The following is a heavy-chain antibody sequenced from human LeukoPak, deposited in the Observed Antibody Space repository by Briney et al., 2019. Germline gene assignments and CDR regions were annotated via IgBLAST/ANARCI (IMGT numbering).Heavy chain of an antibody. CDR2: INHSGST. D-gene: IGHD2-15*01. J-gene: IGHJ6*02. V-gene: IGHV4-34*01. Sequence: PSETLSLTCAVYGGSFSGYYWSRIRQPPGKGLEWIGEINHSGSTNYNPSLKSRVTISVDTSKNQFSLKLSSVTAADTAVYYCARGSSICSGGSCYSRVYYYYGMDVWGQGTTVTVSS. CDR1: GGSFSGYY. CDR3: ARGSSICSGGSCYSRVYYYYGMDV.